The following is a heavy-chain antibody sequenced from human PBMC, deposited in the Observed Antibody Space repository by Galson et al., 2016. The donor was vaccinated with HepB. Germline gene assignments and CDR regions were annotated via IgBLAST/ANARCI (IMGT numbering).Heavy chain of an antibody. CDR1: GASISGYY. V-gene: IGHV4-34*01. Sequence: SETLSLTCAVSGASISGYYWNWIRQAPGKGLEWIAEINHSGSTRYNPSLKSRVTISIDTSKKQFSQRLRSVTAADTAVYYCASIQRGYSYGYGYWGQGFLVTVSS. CDR2: INHSGST. CDR3: ASIQRGYSYGYGY. D-gene: IGHD5-18*01. J-gene: IGHJ1*01.